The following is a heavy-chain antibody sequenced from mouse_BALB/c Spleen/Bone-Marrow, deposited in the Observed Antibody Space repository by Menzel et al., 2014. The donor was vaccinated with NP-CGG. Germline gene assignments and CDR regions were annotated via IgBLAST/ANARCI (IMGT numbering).Heavy chain of an antibody. CDR1: GFNIKDTY. V-gene: IGHV14-3*02. J-gene: IGHJ3*01. D-gene: IGHD2-1*01. CDR2: IDPANGNT. Sequence: VQLKQSGAELVKPGASVRLSCTASGFNIKDTYMHWVKQRPEQGLEWIGRIDPANGNTKYDPKFQGKATITADTSSNTAYLQLSSLTSEDTAVYYCARSGGHGNYLAWFAYWGQGTLVTVSA. CDR3: ARSGGHGNYLAWFAY.